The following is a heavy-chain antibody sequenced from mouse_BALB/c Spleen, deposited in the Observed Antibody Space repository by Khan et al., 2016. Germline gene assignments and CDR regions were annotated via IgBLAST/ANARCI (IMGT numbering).Heavy chain of an antibody. Sequence: EVELVESGGGLVKPGGSLKLSCAASGFTFSSYAMSWVRQTPEKRLEWVATISSGGSYTYYPDSVKGRFTISRANANNTLYLQMSSLRSEDTAMYYCARHRSYYGRYFDVWGAGTTVTVSS. J-gene: IGHJ1*01. V-gene: IGHV5-9-3*01. D-gene: IGHD1-1*01. CDR1: GFTFSSYA. CDR3: ARHRSYYGRYFDV. CDR2: ISSGGSYT.